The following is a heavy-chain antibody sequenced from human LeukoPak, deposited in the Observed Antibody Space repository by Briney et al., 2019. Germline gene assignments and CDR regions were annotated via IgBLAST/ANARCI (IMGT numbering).Heavy chain of an antibody. V-gene: IGHV4-34*01. CDR3: AIDSGWYFAFDI. J-gene: IGHJ3*02. CDR1: EASFSGYY. CDR2: INHSGST. Sequence: SETLSLTCAVYEASFSGYYWSWIRQPPGEGLEWIGEINHSGSTNHNPSLKSRVTISVDTSKNQFSLKLSSVTAADTAVYYCAIDSGWYFAFDIWGQGTMVTVSS. D-gene: IGHD6-19*01.